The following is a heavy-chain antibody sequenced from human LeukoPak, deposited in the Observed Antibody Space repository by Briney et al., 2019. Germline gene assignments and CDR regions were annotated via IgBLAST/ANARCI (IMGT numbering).Heavy chain of an antibody. CDR2: IYYSGST. J-gene: IGHJ4*02. V-gene: IGHV4-31*03. CDR3: ARWATTVTTDDY. CDR1: GGSISSGGYY. Sequence: PSQTLSLTCTVSGGSISSGGYYWSWIRQHPGKGLEWIGYIYYSGSTYYNPSLKSRVTISVDTSKNQFSLKLSSVTAADTAVYYCARWATTVTTDDYWGQGTLVTVSS. D-gene: IGHD4-17*01.